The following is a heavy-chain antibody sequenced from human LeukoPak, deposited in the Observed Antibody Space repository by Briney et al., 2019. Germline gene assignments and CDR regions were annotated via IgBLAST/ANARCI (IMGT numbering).Heavy chain of an antibody. D-gene: IGHD3-22*01. Sequence: ASVKVSCKASGYIFTSYSMHWVWRAPGQGLEWMGIINPSGGTTNYAQKFQGRVTMTRDTSTSTVYMDLSSLRSEDTAVYYCARDLSHRYYHRTGYAFDYWGQGTLVTVSS. CDR2: INPSGGTT. CDR1: GYIFTSYS. CDR3: ARDLSHRYYHRTGYAFDY. V-gene: IGHV1-46*01. J-gene: IGHJ4*02.